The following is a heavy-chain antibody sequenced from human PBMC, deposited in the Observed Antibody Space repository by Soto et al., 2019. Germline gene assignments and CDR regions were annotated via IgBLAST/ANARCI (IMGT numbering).Heavy chain of an antibody. D-gene: IGHD3-22*01. Sequence: VPLVQSGAEVKKPGSSVKVSCKASGGTFSSYAISWVRQAPGQGLEWMGGIIPIFGTANYAQKFQGRVTITADESTSTAYMELSSLRSEDTAVYYCARGRDYYDSSGNGYYFDYWGQGTLVTVSS. CDR1: GGTFSSYA. CDR2: IIPIFGTA. CDR3: ARGRDYYDSSGNGYYFDY. J-gene: IGHJ4*02. V-gene: IGHV1-69*01.